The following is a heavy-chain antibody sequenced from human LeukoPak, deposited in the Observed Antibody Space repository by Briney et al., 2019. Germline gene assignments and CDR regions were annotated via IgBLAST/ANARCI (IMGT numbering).Heavy chain of an antibody. Sequence: ASVKVSCKASGYTFTSYGISWVRQAPGQGLEWMGWISAYNGNTNYAQKLQGRVTMTTDTSTSTAYMELRSLRSDGTAVYYCARVGAQGIVVVYMSYFDYWGQGTLVTVSS. V-gene: IGHV1-18*01. CDR1: GYTFTSYG. CDR2: ISAYNGNT. D-gene: IGHD3-22*01. CDR3: ARVGAQGIVVVYMSYFDY. J-gene: IGHJ4*02.